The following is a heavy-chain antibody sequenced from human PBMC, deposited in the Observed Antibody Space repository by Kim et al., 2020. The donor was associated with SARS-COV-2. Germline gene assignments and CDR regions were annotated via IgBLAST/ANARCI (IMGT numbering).Heavy chain of an antibody. CDR2: INSDGSST. D-gene: IGHD1-26*01. CDR1: GFTFSSYW. J-gene: IGHJ4*02. CDR3: ARTEVPTYYFDY. V-gene: IGHV3-74*01. Sequence: GGSLRLSCAASGFTFSSYWMHWVRQAPGKGLVWVSRINSDGSSTSYADSVKGRSTISRDNAKNTLYLQMNSLRAEDTAVYYCARTEVPTYYFDYWGQGTLVTVSS.